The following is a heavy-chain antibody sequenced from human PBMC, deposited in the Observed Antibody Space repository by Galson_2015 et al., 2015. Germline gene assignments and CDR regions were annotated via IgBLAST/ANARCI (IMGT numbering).Heavy chain of an antibody. CDR3: AKEQPQYSSGSYLSPAFDC. CDR2: ISYDGFNK. Sequence: SLRLSCAASGFIFSTYGMHWVRQAPGKGLGWVASISYDGFNKYYADSVKGRFTISRDISKNTLDLQMNSLRSEDTAVYYCAKEQPQYSSGSYLSPAFDCWGQGTLVTVSS. J-gene: IGHJ4*02. D-gene: IGHD6-19*01. CDR1: GFIFSTYG. V-gene: IGHV3-30*18.